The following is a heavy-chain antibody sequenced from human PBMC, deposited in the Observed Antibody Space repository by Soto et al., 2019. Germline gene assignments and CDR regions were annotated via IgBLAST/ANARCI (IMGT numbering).Heavy chain of an antibody. Sequence: GGSLRLSCAASGFTFSNAWMNWVRQAPGKGLEWVGRIKSKTDGGTTDYAAPVKGRFTISRDDSKNTLYLQMNSLKTEDTAVYYCTTSVGSSGYYPHYYYYGMDVWGQGTTVTVSS. CDR2: IKSKTDGGTT. V-gene: IGHV3-15*07. J-gene: IGHJ6*02. CDR3: TTSVGSSGYYPHYYYYGMDV. CDR1: GFTFSNAW. D-gene: IGHD3-22*01.